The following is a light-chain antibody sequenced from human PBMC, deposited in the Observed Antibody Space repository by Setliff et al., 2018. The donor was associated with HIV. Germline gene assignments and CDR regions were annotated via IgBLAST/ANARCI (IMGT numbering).Light chain of an antibody. Sequence: QSALTQPASVSGSPGQSITISCTGTSSDVGSYNLVSWYQQHPGRAPKLMIYEVSKRPSGVSNRFSGSKSGNTASLTISGLQADDETDYYCCSYAGSAYVIFGGGTQLTVL. CDR2: EVS. J-gene: IGLJ2*01. CDR3: CSYAGSAYVI. CDR1: SSDVGSYNL. V-gene: IGLV2-23*02.